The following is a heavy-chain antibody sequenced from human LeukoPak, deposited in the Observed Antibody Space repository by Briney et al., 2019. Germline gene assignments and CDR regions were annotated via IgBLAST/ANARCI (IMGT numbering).Heavy chain of an antibody. CDR2: IIPIFGTA. V-gene: IGHV1-69*05. Sequence: SVKVSCKASGGTFSSYAISWVRQAPGQGLEWMGGIIPIFGTANYAQKFQGRVTMTRNTSISTAYMELSSLRSEDTAVYYCARGSGSYSQPFDYWGQGTLVTVSS. CDR3: ARGSGSYSQPFDY. J-gene: IGHJ4*02. CDR1: GGTFSSYA. D-gene: IGHD1-26*01.